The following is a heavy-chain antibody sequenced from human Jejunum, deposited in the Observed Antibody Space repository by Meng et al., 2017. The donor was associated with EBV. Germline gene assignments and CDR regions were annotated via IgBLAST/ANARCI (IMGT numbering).Heavy chain of an antibody. V-gene: IGHV4-4*03. CDR2: IHHSGST. CDR1: GGSISTDNW. CDR3: ARDRGVEDY. D-gene: IGHD5-24*01. J-gene: IGHJ4*02. Sequence: HLQAARPGLVRPPRTLSLTYAVSGGSISTDNWWSWVRQPPGKGLEYIGEIHHSGSTKYNPSLKSRVTISVDKSNNHSSLKLSSVTAADTAVYYCARDRGVEDYWGQGTLVTVSS.